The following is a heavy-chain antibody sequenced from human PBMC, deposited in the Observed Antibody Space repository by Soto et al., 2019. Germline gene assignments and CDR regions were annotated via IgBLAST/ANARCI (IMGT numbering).Heavy chain of an antibody. D-gene: IGHD3-10*01. Sequence: QVQLQESGPGLVKPSQTLSLTCTVSGGSISSGGYYWSWIRQHPGKGLEWIGYIYYSGSTYYNPSLKSRVTISVDTSKNQFSLKLSSVTAADTAVYYCARAGGGSGNKYYYYYYGMDVWGQGTTVTVSS. V-gene: IGHV4-31*03. CDR1: GGSISSGGYY. CDR3: ARAGGGSGNKYYYYYYGMDV. J-gene: IGHJ6*02. CDR2: IYYSGST.